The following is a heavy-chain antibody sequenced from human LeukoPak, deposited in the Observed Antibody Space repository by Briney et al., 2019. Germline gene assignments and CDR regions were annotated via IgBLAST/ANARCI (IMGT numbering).Heavy chain of an antibody. CDR1: GGSISSYY. CDR3: ARASTPYYYYGMDV. CDR2: IYYSGST. J-gene: IGHJ6*02. Sequence: SETLSLTCTVSGGSISSYYWSWIRQPPGKGLEWIGYIYYSGSTNYNPSLKSRVTISVDTSKNQFSLKLSSVTAADTAVYYCARASTPYYYYGMDVWGQGTTVIVSS. V-gene: IGHV4-59*01.